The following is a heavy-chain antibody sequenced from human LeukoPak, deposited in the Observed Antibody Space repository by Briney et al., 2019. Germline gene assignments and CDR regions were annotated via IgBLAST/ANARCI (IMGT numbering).Heavy chain of an antibody. CDR2: INPSGGST. D-gene: IGHD4-17*01. CDR3: AILTTDENGDFDY. CDR1: GYTFTSYY. V-gene: IGHV1-46*01. Sequence: ASVKVSCKASGYTFTSYYMHWVRQAPGQGLEWMGIINPSGGSTSYAQKFQGRVTMARDTSTSTVYMELSSLRSEDTAVYYCAILTTDENGDFDYWGQGTLVTVSS. J-gene: IGHJ4*02.